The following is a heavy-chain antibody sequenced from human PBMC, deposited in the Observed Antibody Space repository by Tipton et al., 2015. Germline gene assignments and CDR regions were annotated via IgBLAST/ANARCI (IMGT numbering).Heavy chain of an antibody. CDR2: LYFSGST. V-gene: IGHV4-39*02. Sequence: TLSLTCTVSGGSISSSSYYWAWIRQPPGKGLEWIGSLYFSGSTYYNPSLKSRLTISMDTSKDQFSLKMTSVTAADTAVYYCARVPDSGFDAFDIWGQGTMVTVSS. J-gene: IGHJ3*02. D-gene: IGHD5-12*01. CDR1: GGSISSSSYY. CDR3: ARVPDSGFDAFDI.